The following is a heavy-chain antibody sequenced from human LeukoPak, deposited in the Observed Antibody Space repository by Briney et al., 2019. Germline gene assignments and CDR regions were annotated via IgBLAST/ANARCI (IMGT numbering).Heavy chain of an antibody. D-gene: IGHD1-26*01. CDR3: AKVYSSGSYWFDY. CDR2: ISYDGSNK. J-gene: IGHJ4*02. V-gene: IGHV3-30*18. CDR1: GFTFSSYG. Sequence: GGSLRLPCAASGFTFSSYGMHWVRQAPGKGLEWVAVISYDGSNKYYADSVKGRFTISRDNSKNTLYLQMNSLRAEDTAVYYCAKVYSSGSYWFDYWGQGTLVTVSS.